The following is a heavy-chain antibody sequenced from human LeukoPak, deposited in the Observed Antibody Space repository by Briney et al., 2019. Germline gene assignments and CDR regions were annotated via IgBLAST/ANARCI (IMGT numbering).Heavy chain of an antibody. CDR2: IKEDGSEI. CDR3: ARDQRYSSRKKFYYYMDV. J-gene: IGHJ6*03. D-gene: IGHD6-13*01. CDR1: GFTFNTYW. Sequence: GGSLRLSCAASGFTFNTYWMSWVRQAPGKGLEWVANIKEDGSEINHVGSVKGRFTISRDNAKDSLYLQMNSLRAEDTAVYYCARDQRYSSRKKFYYYMDVWGKGTTVTVSS. V-gene: IGHV3-7*01.